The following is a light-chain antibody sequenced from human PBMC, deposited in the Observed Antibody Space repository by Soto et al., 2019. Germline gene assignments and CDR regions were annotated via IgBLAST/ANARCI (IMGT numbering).Light chain of an antibody. CDR2: GAS. V-gene: IGKV3-15*01. J-gene: IGKJ4*01. CDR1: QSVSSSY. Sequence: EIVLTQSPGTLSLSPGERATLSCRASQSVSSSYLAWYQQKPGQAPRFLIYGASTRATGIPARFSGSGSGTEFNLTISSLQYEDFAGYYCQQYENWPLTFGGGTKVDLK. CDR3: QQYENWPLT.